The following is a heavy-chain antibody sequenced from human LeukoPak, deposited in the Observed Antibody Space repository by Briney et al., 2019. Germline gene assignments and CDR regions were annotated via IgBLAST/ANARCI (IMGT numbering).Heavy chain of an antibody. D-gene: IGHD3-22*01. CDR1: GGSISSNSYY. V-gene: IGHV4-39*07. CDR2: IYYSGST. CDR3: ARAPHFFDTSGSRYYFDY. Sequence: PSETLSLTCAVSGGSISSNSYYWGWIRQPPGKGLEWIGSIYYSGSTYYNPSLKSRVTISVDTSKNQFSLKLSSVTAADTAVYFCARAPHFFDTSGSRYYFDYWGQGALVTVSS. J-gene: IGHJ4*02.